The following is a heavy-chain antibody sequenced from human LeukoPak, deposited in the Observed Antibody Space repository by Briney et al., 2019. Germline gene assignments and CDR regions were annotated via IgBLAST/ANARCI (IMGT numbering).Heavy chain of an antibody. V-gene: IGHV3-21*01. D-gene: IGHD6-13*01. CDR1: GFTFSSYS. J-gene: IGHJ5*02. CDR2: ISSSSTYI. CDR3: ARGSADLDT. Sequence: GGSLRLSCAASGFTFSSYSMNWVPQAPGKGLETVSSISSSSTYINYADSVKGRFTISRDNAENSLYLQVNSLRAEDTAVYYCARGSADLDTWGQGTLVTVSS.